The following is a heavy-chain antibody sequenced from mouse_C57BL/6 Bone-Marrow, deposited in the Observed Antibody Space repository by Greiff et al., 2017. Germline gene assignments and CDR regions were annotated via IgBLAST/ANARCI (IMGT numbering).Heavy chain of an antibody. V-gene: IGHV1-55*01. CDR3: AISGPLGRSFDY. J-gene: IGHJ2*01. Sequence: QVQLQQPGAELVKPGASVKMSCKASGYTFTSYWITWVKQRPGQGLEWIGDIYPTSGRTNYNEKFKSKAILTVDTSSNTAYMQLSSLTSEASAVFDCAISGPLGRSFDYWGQGTTLTVSS. CDR2: IYPTSGRT. CDR1: GYTFTSYW. D-gene: IGHD4-1*01.